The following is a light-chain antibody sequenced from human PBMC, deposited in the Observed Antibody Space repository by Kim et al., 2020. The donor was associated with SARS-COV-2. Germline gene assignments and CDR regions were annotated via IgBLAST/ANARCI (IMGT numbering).Light chain of an antibody. J-gene: IGLJ3*02. CDR2: DVG. CDR1: ISDVGGYDY. CDR3: SSYTSSNTWV. Sequence: GQSITISCTGSISDVGGYDYVSWYQQHPGRAPRLMIYDVGNRPSGVSRRFSGSKSGNTASLTISGLRTEDEADYYCSSYTSSNTWVFGGGTQLTVL. V-gene: IGLV2-14*03.